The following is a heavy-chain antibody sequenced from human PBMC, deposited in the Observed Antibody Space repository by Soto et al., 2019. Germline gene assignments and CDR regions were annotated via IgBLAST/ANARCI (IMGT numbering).Heavy chain of an antibody. J-gene: IGHJ6*02. V-gene: IGHV4-34*01. CDR2: INHSGST. CDR1: GGSFSGYY. Sequence: SETLSLTCAVYGGSFSGYYWSWIRQPPGKGLEWIGEINHSGSTNYNPSLKSRVTISVDTSKNQFSLKLSSVTAADTAVYYCARGTKGYCSSTSCYVYYYGMDVWGQGTTVTVSS. CDR3: ARGTKGYCSSTSCYVYYYGMDV. D-gene: IGHD2-2*01.